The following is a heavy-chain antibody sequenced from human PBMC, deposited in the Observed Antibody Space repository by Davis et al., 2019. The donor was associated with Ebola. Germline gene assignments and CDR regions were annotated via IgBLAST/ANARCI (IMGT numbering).Heavy chain of an antibody. CDR3: ARGTGFVAAAGSGYYYYGMDA. V-gene: IGHV4-59*01. CDR2: IYYSGST. D-gene: IGHD6-13*01. Sequence: PSETLSLTCTVSGGSISSYYWSWIRQPPGKGLEWIGYIYYSGSTNYNPSLKSRVTISVDTSKNQFSLKLSSVTAADTAVYYCARGTGFVAAAGSGYYYYGMDAWGQGTTVTVSS. J-gene: IGHJ6*02. CDR1: GGSISSYY.